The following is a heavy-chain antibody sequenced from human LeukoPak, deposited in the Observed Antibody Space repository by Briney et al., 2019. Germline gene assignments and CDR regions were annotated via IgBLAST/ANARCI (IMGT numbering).Heavy chain of an antibody. Sequence: ASVKVSCKASGYTFTSYGISWVRQAPGQGLEWMGWISAYNGNTNYAQKLQGRVTMTTDTSTSTAYMELRSLRSDDTAVYYCARARYGGNLDSSFDYWGQGTLVTVSS. V-gene: IGHV1-18*01. CDR2: ISAYNGNT. CDR1: GYTFTSYG. CDR3: ARARYGGNLDSSFDY. J-gene: IGHJ4*02. D-gene: IGHD4-23*01.